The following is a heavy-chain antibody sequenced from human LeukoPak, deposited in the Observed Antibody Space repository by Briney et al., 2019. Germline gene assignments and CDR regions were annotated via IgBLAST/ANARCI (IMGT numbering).Heavy chain of an antibody. CDR3: ARDGDSSGYYAAFDI. CDR2: ISSSSSII. Sequence: GGSLRLSCAASGFIFSSYGMNWVRQAPGKGLEWLSYISSSSSIIYYADSVKGRFTISRDNAKNSLYLQMNSLRDEDTAVYYCARDGDSSGYYAAFDIWGQGTMVTVSS. V-gene: IGHV3-48*02. J-gene: IGHJ3*02. CDR1: GFIFSSYG. D-gene: IGHD3-22*01.